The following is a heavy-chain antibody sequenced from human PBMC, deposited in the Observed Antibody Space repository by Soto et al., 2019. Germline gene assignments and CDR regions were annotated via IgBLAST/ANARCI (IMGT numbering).Heavy chain of an antibody. D-gene: IGHD1-26*01. CDR1: GFTVSSNY. J-gene: IGHJ6*02. CDR2: IYRDGNT. V-gene: IGHV3-53*01. CDR3: ASLPPTRGLDV. Sequence: EVQLVESGGGLIQPGGSLRLSCAASGFTVSSNYMTWVRQAPGKGLEWVSVIYRDGNTYYADSVKGRFTISRDNSKNTLYLQMNSLRADDTAVYYCASLPPTRGLDVWGQGTTVTVSS.